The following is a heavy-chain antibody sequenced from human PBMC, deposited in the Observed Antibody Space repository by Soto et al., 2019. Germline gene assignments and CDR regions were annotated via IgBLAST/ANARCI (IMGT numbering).Heavy chain of an antibody. CDR3: ARTGSGSYFDY. CDR1: GFTVSSNY. J-gene: IGHJ4*02. CDR2: IYSGGST. V-gene: IGHV3-53*01. Sequence: GGSLRLSCAASGFTVSSNYMSWVRQAPGKGLEWVSVIYSGGSTDYADSVKGRFTISRDNSKNTLYLQMNSLRAEDTAVYYCARTGSGSYFDYWGQGTLVTVSS. D-gene: IGHD1-26*01.